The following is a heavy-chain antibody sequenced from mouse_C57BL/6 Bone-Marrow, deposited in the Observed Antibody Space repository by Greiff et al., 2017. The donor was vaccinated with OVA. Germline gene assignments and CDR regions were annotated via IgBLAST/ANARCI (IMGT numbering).Heavy chain of an antibody. V-gene: IGHV1-82*01. D-gene: IGHD1-1*01. CDR3: ARTIPYYGSSYWYFDV. J-gene: IGHJ1*03. CDR2: IYPGDGDT. Sequence: QVQLQQSGPELVKPGASVKISCKASGYAFSSSRMNWVKQRPGKGLEWIGRIYPGDGDTNYNGKFKGKATLTADKSSSTAYMQLSSLTSEDSAVYFCARTIPYYGSSYWYFDVWGTGTTVTVSS. CDR1: GYAFSSSR.